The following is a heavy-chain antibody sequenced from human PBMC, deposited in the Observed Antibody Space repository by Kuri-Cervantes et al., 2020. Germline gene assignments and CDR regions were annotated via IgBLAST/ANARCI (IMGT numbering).Heavy chain of an antibody. CDR1: GGSFSGYY. D-gene: IGHD6-13*01. CDR3: ARDLQSRAEYYYYYGMDV. V-gene: IGHV4-34*01. CDR2: INHSGST. Sequence: SETLSLTCAVYGGSFSGYYWGWIRQPPGKGLEWIGEINHSGSTNYNPSLKSRVTISVDTSKNQFSLKLSSVTAADTAVYYCARDLQSRAEYYYYYGMDVWGQGTTVTVSS. J-gene: IGHJ6*02.